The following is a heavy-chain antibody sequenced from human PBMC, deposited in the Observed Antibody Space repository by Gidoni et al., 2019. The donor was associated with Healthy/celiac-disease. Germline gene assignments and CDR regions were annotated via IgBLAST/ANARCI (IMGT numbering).Heavy chain of an antibody. CDR2: IKRKSDCATT. J-gene: IGHJ3*02. CDR1: ELPFSNAW. V-gene: IGHV3-15*01. Sequence: EVQLVEAGGGWVKPGGSLRLSCAASELPFSNAWQSWVRQAPVKGLAWLGLIKRKSDCATTVYTAPVQGIFSILRDASKNTLYLQRNCLKTEDTAVYYCTTDPPVNIVVLPAAMPGAFDIWGQGTMVTVSS. D-gene: IGHD2-2*01. CDR3: TTDPPVNIVVLPAAMPGAFDI.